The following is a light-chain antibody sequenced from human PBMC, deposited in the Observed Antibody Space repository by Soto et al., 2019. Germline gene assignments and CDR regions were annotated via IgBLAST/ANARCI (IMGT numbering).Light chain of an antibody. J-gene: IGKJ3*01. Sequence: DIQMTQSPSSVSASIGDRVTVTCRASQGISRWLAWYQQKPGKAPNLLIYAASTLQSGVPSRFRDGRGGTDFTLTIDSLQPEDSATYYCQQAASFPFTFGPGTAVHI. V-gene: IGKV1-12*01. CDR1: QGISRW. CDR3: QQAASFPFT. CDR2: AAS.